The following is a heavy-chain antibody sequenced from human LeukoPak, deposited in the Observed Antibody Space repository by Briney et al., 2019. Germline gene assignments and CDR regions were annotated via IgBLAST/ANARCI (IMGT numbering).Heavy chain of an antibody. CDR1: GGSISSYY. J-gene: IGHJ4*02. Sequence: SETLSLTCSVSGGSISSYYWNWIRQPPGKGLEWIGYIYYSGSTNYNPSLKSRVTISVDTSKNQFSLKLTSVTAADTAVYYCARANVVTASDYWGQGTLVTVSS. CDR2: IYYSGST. D-gene: IGHD2-21*02. V-gene: IGHV4-59*01. CDR3: ARANVVTASDY.